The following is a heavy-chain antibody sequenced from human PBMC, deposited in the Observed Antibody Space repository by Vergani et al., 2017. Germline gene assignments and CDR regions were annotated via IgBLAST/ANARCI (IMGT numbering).Heavy chain of an antibody. Sequence: QVKLQESGPGLVKPSETLSLTCTVSGASVNSYYWSWFRQPPGKGLEWLGYVSFRGDTHYDPSVKGPMTISLNTSSSQFSLYLTSVTAADTAVYYCARSAADYYYGMDGWSQGTTVTVSS. CDR2: VSFRGDT. J-gene: IGHJ6*02. D-gene: IGHD6-25*01. V-gene: IGHV4-59*02. CDR1: GASVNSYY. CDR3: ARSAADYYYGMDG.